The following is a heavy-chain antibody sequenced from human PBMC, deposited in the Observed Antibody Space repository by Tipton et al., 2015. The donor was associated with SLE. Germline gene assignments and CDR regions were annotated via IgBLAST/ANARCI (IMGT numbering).Heavy chain of an antibody. CDR2: ISSSSSNI. J-gene: IGHJ4*02. D-gene: IGHD1-26*01. V-gene: IGHV3-21*01. CDR3: ARFATGAYSFGY. Sequence: SLRLSCAASGFTFSSYSMNWVRQAPGKGLEWVSSISSSSSNIYYADSVKGRFTISRDNAKNSLYLQMNSLRAEDTAGYYCARFATGAYSFGYWGQGSLVTVSS. CDR1: GFTFSSYS.